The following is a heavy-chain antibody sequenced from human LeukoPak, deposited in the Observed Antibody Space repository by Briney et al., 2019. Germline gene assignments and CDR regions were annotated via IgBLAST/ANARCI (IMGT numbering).Heavy chain of an antibody. CDR3: ARGYYDFWSGYYTDFDY. D-gene: IGHD3-3*01. Sequence: GESLKISCAASGFTFSSYSMNWVRQAPGKGLEWVSYISSSSSTIYYADSVKGRFTISRDNAKNSLYLQMNSLRAEDTAVYYCARGYYDFWSGYYTDFDYWGQGTLVTVSS. CDR1: GFTFSSYS. V-gene: IGHV3-48*01. CDR2: ISSSSSTI. J-gene: IGHJ4*02.